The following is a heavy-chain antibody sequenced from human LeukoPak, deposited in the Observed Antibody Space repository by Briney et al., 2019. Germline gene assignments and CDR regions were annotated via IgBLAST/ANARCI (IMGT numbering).Heavy chain of an antibody. CDR2: ISGSGGST. CDR3: AKVSGSYPAGYFDY. CDR1: GFTFSSYA. V-gene: IGHV3-23*01. D-gene: IGHD1-26*01. Sequence: GGSLRLSCAASGFTFSSYAMSWVRQAPGKGLEWVSAISGSGGSTYYADSVKGRFIISRDNSKNTLYLQMNSLRAEDTTVYYCAKVSGSYPAGYFDYWGQGTLVTVSS. J-gene: IGHJ4*02.